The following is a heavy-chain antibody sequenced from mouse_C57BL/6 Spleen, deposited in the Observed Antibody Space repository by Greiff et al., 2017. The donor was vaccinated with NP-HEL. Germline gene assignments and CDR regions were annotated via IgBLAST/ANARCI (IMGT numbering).Heavy chain of an antibody. CDR1: GFTFSSYA. CDR3: AREWDYGYDVGYFDY. V-gene: IGHV5-4*01. D-gene: IGHD2-2*01. Sequence: EVKLVESGGGLVKPGGSLKLSCAASGFTFSSYAMSWVRQTPEKRLEWVATISDGGSYTYYPDNVKGRSTISRDNAKNNLYLQMSHLKSEDTAMYYCAREWDYGYDVGYFDYWGQGTTLTVSS. CDR2: ISDGGSYT. J-gene: IGHJ2*01.